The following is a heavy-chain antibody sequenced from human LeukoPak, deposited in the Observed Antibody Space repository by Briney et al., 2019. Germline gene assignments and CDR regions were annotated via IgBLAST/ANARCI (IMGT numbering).Heavy chain of an antibody. CDR3: ARGHDFWSGYYGNDY. CDR1: GYTFTSYD. D-gene: IGHD3-3*01. V-gene: IGHV1-8*03. Sequence: ASVKVSCKVSGYTFTSYDINWVRQATGQGLEWMGWMNPNSGNTGYAQKFQGRVTITRNTSISTAYMELSSLRSEDTAVYYCARGHDFWSGYYGNDYWGQGTLVTVSS. J-gene: IGHJ4*02. CDR2: MNPNSGNT.